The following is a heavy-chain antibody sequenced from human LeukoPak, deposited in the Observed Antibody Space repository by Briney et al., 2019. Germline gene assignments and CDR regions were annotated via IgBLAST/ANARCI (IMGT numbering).Heavy chain of an antibody. CDR2: IYATGST. Sequence: KPSETLSLTCSVSGGSMNNCYWNWIRQPAGKGLEWIGRIYATGSTDYNPSLKSRLTMSLDTSKNQFSLNLSSVTAADTAVYFCARDRALDFDSSGYYYNRGLDYWGQGILVTVSS. CDR3: ARDRALDFDSSGYYYNRGLDY. CDR1: GGSMNNCY. J-gene: IGHJ4*02. D-gene: IGHD3-22*01. V-gene: IGHV4-4*07.